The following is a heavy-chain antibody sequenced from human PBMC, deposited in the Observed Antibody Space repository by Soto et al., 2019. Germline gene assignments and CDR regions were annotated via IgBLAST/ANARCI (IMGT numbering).Heavy chain of an antibody. CDR2: ISSSGSTI. D-gene: IGHD2-15*01. V-gene: IGHV3-11*01. CDR1: GFTFSDYY. CDR3: ARPICSAGSCYSRMDV. J-gene: IGHJ6*04. Sequence: GGSRRLSCAASGFTFSDYYMSWIRQAPGKGLEWVSYISSSGSTIYYADSVKGRFTISRDNAKNSLYLQMNSLRAEDTAVYYCARPICSAGSCYSRMDVRRTGPTVTVAS.